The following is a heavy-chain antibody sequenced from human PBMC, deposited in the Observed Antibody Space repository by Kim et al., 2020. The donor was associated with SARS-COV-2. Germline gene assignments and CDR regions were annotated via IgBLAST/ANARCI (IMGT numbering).Heavy chain of an antibody. CDR3: AKSLWFGELNVDY. J-gene: IGHJ4*02. D-gene: IGHD3-10*01. Sequence: YADSVKGRFTISRDNSKNTLYLQMNSLRAEDTAVYYCAKSLWFGELNVDYWGQGTLVTVSS. V-gene: IGHV3-23*01.